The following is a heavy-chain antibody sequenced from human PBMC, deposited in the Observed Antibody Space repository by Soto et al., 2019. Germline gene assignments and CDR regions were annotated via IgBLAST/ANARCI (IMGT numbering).Heavy chain of an antibody. CDR1: GFTFSTYE. D-gene: IGHD6-13*01. CDR3: ARDGSRFDY. J-gene: IGHJ4*02. CDR2: ISKSGDTI. V-gene: IGHV3-48*03. Sequence: EVHLVESGGGLVQPGGSLRLSCAASGFTFSTYEMNWVRQAPGKGLEWVSYISKSGDTIYYADSVKGRFTIFRDNAKNSLYLQMNSLRVEDTALYYCARDGSRFDYWGQGTLVTVSS.